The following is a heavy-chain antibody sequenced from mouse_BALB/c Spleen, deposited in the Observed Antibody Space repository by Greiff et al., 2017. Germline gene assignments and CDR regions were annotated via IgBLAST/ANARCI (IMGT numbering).Heavy chain of an antibody. CDR1: GFNIKDTY. J-gene: IGHJ3*01. Sequence: EVKLVESGAELVKPGASVKLSCTASGFNIKDTYMHWVKQRPEQGLEWIGRIDPANGNTKYDPKFQGKATITADTSSNTAYLQLSSLTSEDTAVYYCASYGNYEAWFAYWSQGTLVTVSA. CDR2: IDPANGNT. D-gene: IGHD2-1*01. CDR3: ASYGNYEAWFAY. V-gene: IGHV14-3*02.